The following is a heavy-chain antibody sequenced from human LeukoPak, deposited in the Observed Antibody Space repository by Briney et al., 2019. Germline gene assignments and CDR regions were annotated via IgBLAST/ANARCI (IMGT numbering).Heavy chain of an antibody. D-gene: IGHD2-2*01. CDR3: AREYCSSTSCYLMDY. Sequence: SETLSLTCTVSGGSISSSSYYWSWIRQPAGKGLEWIGRIYTGGSTNYNPSLKSRLTMSVDTSKNQFSLKLNSVTAADTAVYYCAREYCSSTSCYLMDYWGQGTLVTVSS. CDR2: IYTGGST. V-gene: IGHV4-61*02. J-gene: IGHJ4*02. CDR1: GGSISSSSYY.